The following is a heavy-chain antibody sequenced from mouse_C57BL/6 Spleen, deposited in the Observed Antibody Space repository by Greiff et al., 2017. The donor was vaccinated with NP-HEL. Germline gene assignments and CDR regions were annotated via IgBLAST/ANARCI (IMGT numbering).Heavy chain of an antibody. V-gene: IGHV1-62-2*01. D-gene: IGHD1-1*01. CDR3: ARHEGGDYYGSSDGFAY. J-gene: IGHJ3*01. CDR2: FYPGSGSI. CDR1: GYTFTEYP. Sequence: VQLQQSGAELVKPGASVKLSCKASGYTFTEYPIHWVKQRSGQGLEWIGWFYPGSGSIKYNEKFKDKATLTADKSSSTVYMELSRLTSEDSAVYCGARHEGGDYYGSSDGFAYWGQGTLVTVAA.